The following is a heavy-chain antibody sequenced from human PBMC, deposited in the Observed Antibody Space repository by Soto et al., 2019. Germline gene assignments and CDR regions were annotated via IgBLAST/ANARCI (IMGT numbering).Heavy chain of an antibody. CDR2: IIPIFGTA. J-gene: IGHJ4*02. V-gene: IGHV1-69*13. Sequence: ASVKVSCKASGGTFSSYAISWVRQAPGQGLEWMGGIIPIFGTANYAQKFQGRVTITADESTSTAYMELSSLRSEDTAVYYCARALRYYYDSSGPSGVAYWGQGTLVTVSS. CDR1: GGTFSSYA. D-gene: IGHD3-22*01. CDR3: ARALRYYYDSSGPSGVAY.